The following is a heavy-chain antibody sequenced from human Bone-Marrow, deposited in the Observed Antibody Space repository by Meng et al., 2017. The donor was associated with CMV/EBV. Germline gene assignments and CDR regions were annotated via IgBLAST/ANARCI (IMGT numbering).Heavy chain of an antibody. Sequence: SETLSLTCTVSGGSVSSGSYYWSWIRQPPGKGLEWIGYIYYSGSTYYNPSLKSRVTISVDTSKNQFSLKLSSVTAADTAVYYCASEFLRGYSSKGYGMDVWGQGITVTVSS. CDR2: IYYSGST. D-gene: IGHD5-18*01. V-gene: IGHV4-61*01. CDR3: ASEFLRGYSSKGYGMDV. CDR1: GGSVSSGSYY. J-gene: IGHJ6*02.